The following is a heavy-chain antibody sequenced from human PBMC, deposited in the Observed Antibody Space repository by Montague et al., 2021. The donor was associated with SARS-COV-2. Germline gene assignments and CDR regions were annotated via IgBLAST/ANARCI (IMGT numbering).Heavy chain of an antibody. V-gene: IGHV6-1*01. CDR3: ARDTRIQLWFDRDYYYGMDV. CDR1: GDSVSSNSAA. CDR2: TYYRSKWYN. Sequence: CAISGDSVSSNSAAWNWIRQSPSRGLEWLRRTYYRSKWYNDYAVSVKSRITINPDTSKNQFSLQLNSVTPEDTAVYYCARDTRIQLWFDRDYYYGMDVWGQGTTVTVSS. D-gene: IGHD5-18*01. J-gene: IGHJ6*02.